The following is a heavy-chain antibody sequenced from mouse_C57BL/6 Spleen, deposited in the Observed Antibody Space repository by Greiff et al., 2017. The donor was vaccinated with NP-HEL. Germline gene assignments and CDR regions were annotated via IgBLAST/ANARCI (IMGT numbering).Heavy chain of an antibody. J-gene: IGHJ2*01. V-gene: IGHV14-4*01. D-gene: IGHD1-1*01. CDR3: TTHYYGSSYEDY. CDR2: IDPENGDT. Sequence: EVQLQQSGAELVRPGASVKLSCTASGFNIKDDYMHWVKQRPEQGLEWIGWIDPENGDTEYASKFQGKATITADTSSNTAYLQLSSLTSEDTAVYYCTTHYYGSSYEDYWGQGTTLTVSS. CDR1: GFNIKDDY.